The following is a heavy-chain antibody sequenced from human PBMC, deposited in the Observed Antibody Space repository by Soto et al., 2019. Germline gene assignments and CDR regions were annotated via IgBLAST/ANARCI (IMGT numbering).Heavy chain of an antibody. CDR3: ARSPYTNSWYYFDY. Sequence: QVQLVQSGAEVKKPGASVKVSCKTSGYTFTMYGISWVRQVPEQGLEWMGWISTYNGNTNSAQKFQGRVTMTTDTSTSTAYMELRSLRSDDTAVYYCARSPYTNSWYYFDYWGQGTLVTVSS. D-gene: IGHD6-13*01. CDR2: ISTYNGNT. V-gene: IGHV1-18*01. J-gene: IGHJ4*02. CDR1: GYTFTMYG.